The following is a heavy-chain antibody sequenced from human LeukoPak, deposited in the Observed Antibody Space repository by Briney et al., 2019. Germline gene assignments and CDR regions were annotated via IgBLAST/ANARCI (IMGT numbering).Heavy chain of an antibody. CDR2: INHSGST. CDR1: GGSLSGYY. Sequence: PSETLSLTCAVYGGSLSGYYWSWIRQPPGKGLEWIGEINHSGSTNYNPSLKSRVTISVDTSKNQFSLKLSSVTAADTAVYYCARVVQSWGYFDYWGQGTLVTVSS. D-gene: IGHD1-1*01. V-gene: IGHV4-34*01. J-gene: IGHJ4*02. CDR3: ARVVQSWGYFDY.